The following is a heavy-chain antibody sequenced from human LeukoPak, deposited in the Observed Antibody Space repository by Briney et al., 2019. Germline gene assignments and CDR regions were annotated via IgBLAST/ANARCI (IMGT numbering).Heavy chain of an antibody. V-gene: IGHV3-7*01. CDR1: GFTFSSYW. J-gene: IGHJ3*02. D-gene: IGHD3-22*01. Sequence: GSLRLSCAASGFTFSSYWMSWVRQAPGKGLEWVANIKQDGSEKYYVDSVKGRFTISRDNAKNSLYLQMNSLRAEDTAVYYCASRITMIVVEDAFDIWGQGTMVTVSS. CDR2: IKQDGSEK. CDR3: ASRITMIVVEDAFDI.